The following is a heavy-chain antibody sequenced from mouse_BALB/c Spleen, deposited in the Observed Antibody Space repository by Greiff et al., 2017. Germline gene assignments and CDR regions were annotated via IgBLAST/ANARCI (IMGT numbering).Heavy chain of an antibody. CDR1: GYTFTSYV. J-gene: IGHJ4*01. CDR3: ARDGYDYAMDY. D-gene: IGHD2-2*01. V-gene: IGHV1-14*01. Sequence: EVQLQQSGPELVKPGASVKMSCKASGYTFTSYVMHWVKQKPGQGLEWIGYINPYNDGTKYNEKSKGKATLTSDKSSSTAYMELSSLTSEDSAVYYCARDGYDYAMDYWGQGTSVTVSS. CDR2: INPYNDGT.